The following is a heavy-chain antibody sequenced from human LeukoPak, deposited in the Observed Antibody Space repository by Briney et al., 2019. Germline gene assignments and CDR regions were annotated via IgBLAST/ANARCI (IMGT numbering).Heavy chain of an antibody. V-gene: IGHV3-48*02. J-gene: IGHJ4*02. CDR3: ARTNNDLNFDY. Sequence: GGSLRLSCAASGFTFSLYSMNWVRQAPGKGLEWLSYISSSRSTIYYADSVKDRFTISRDNAKNTSYLQMNSVRDEDTALYYCARTNNDLNFDYWGQGTLVTVSS. D-gene: IGHD1-1*01. CDR1: GFTFSLYS. CDR2: ISSSRSTI.